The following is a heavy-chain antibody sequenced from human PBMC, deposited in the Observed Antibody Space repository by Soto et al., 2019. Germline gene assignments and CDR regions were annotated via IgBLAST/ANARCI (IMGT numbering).Heavy chain of an antibody. CDR3: ARLDILTGYYSGAFDI. D-gene: IGHD3-9*01. CDR2: IYYSGST. V-gene: IGHV4-34*01. Sequence: SETLSLTYAVYGGSSSGYYWSWIRQPPGKGLEWIGSIYYSGSTYYNPSLKSRVTISVDTSKNQFSLKLSSVTAADTAVYYCARLDILTGYYSGAFDIWGQGTMVTVSS. CDR1: GGSSSGYY. J-gene: IGHJ3*02.